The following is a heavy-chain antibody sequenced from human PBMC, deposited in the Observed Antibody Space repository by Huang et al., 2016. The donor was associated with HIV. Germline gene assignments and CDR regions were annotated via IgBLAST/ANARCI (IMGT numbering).Heavy chain of an antibody. J-gene: IGHJ4*02. V-gene: IGHV3-74*01. CDR3: VRDPRIQSWLNYFDY. CDR1: GFTFSSYW. CDR2: INRDGSIS. Sequence: EVQLVESGGGVVQPGGSLRLSCAASGFTFSSYWMHWVRQAPGKGLVWVVRINRDGSISGYADSVKGRFTISRDNAKNTLYLQMNSLRAEDTAVYYCVRDPRIQSWLNYFDYWGQGTLVSVSS. D-gene: IGHD3-22*01.